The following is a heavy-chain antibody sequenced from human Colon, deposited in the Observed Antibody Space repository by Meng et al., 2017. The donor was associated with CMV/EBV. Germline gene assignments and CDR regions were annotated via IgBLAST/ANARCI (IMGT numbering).Heavy chain of an antibody. CDR1: GFTFTDYS. CDR3: ARAPGNYLSPYYFDF. CDR2: ISSRSTYI. V-gene: IGHV3-21*01. D-gene: IGHD1-14*01. Sequence: GGSLRLSCATSGFTFTDYSLNWVRQAPGKGLEWVSSISSRSTYISHADSVKGRFTVSRDDAKNSLYLQMDSLRAEDTAVYYCARAPGNYLSPYYFDFWGQGTLVTVSS. J-gene: IGHJ4*02.